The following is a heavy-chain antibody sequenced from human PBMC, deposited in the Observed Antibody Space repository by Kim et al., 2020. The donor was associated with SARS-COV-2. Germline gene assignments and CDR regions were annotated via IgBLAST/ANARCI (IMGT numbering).Heavy chain of an antibody. CDR3: ARRGSGDHEGVFDY. D-gene: IGHD3-10*01. V-gene: IGHV2-5*01. Sequence: YSPALKTRLTITKDTSKNQVVRTMANMDPVDTATYYCARRGSGDHEGVFDYWGQGTLVTVSS. J-gene: IGHJ4*02.